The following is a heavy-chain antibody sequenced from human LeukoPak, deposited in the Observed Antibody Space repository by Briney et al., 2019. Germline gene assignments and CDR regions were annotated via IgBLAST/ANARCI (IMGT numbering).Heavy chain of an antibody. V-gene: IGHV4-34*01. J-gene: IGHJ3*02. D-gene: IGHD2-8*02. CDR2: INHSGST. Sequence: KSSETLSLTCAVYGGSFSGYYWSWIRQPPGKGLEWIGEINHSGSTNYNPSLKSRVTISVDTSKNQFFLKLSSVTAADTAVYYCARVPDGGNDAFDIWGQGTMVTVSS. CDR1: GGSFSGYY. CDR3: ARVPDGGNDAFDI.